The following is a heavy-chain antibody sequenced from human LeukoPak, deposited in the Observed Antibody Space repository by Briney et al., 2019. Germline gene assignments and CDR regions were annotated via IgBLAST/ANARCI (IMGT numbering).Heavy chain of an antibody. V-gene: IGHV3-30-3*01. Sequence: GRSLRLSCAASGFTFSSYAMHWVRQAPGKGLEWVAVISYDGSNKYYADSVKGRFTISRDNSKNTLYLQMNSLRTEDTAVYYCSRNGSGSYYKLYYWGQGTLVTVSS. CDR3: SRNGSGSYYKLYY. D-gene: IGHD3-10*01. CDR1: GFTFSSYA. CDR2: ISYDGSNK. J-gene: IGHJ4*02.